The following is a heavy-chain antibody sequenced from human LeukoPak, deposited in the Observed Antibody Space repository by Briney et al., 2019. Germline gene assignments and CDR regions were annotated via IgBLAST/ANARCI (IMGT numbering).Heavy chain of an antibody. CDR3: ARQPVLDY. J-gene: IGHJ4*02. D-gene: IGHD6-6*01. V-gene: IGHV3-30-3*01. CDR1: GFTFSSYA. Sequence: PGGSLRLSCAASGFTFSSYAMHWVRQAPGKGLEWVAVISYDGRNKYYADSVKGRFTISRDNSKNTLYLQMNSLRAEDTAVYYCARQPVLDYWGQGTLVTVSS. CDR2: ISYDGRNK.